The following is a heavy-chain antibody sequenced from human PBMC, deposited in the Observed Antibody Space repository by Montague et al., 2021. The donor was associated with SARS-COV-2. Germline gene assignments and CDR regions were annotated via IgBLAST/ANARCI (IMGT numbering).Heavy chain of an antibody. D-gene: IGHD5-24*01. J-gene: IGHJ4*02. CDR2: IYSSGST. Sequence: SETLSLTCSVSSGSVSSGYWSWIRQPPGKGLEWIGYIYSSGSTSYNPSLKSRVTISIDTAKNQFSLRLSSVTAAGTAVYYCARTGDAYTRYYFDYWGQGTLVTVSS. CDR1: SGSVSSGY. V-gene: IGHV4-59*02. CDR3: ARTGDAYTRYYFDY.